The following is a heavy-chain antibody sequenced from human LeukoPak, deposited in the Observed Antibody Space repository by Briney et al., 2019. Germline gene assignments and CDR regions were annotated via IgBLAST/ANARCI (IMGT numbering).Heavy chain of an antibody. CDR3: AKGGYSSGWYGGY. J-gene: IGHJ4*02. CDR2: IWYDGSNK. D-gene: IGHD6-19*01. V-gene: IGHV3-33*06. CDR1: GVTISSYG. Sequence: PPGALRLSCAASGVTISSYGMRWLRQAPGKGLEWVAVIWYDGSNKYYADSVKGRFTISGDNSKNTLYLQMNSLRAEDTAVYYCAKGGYSSGWYGGYWGPGTLVTASS.